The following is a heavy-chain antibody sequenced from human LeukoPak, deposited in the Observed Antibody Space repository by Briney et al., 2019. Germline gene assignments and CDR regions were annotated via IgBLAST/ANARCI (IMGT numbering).Heavy chain of an antibody. CDR3: VRDPNGVVGTYSSFDN. D-gene: IGHD2-21*02. CDR2: ISYDGIDK. CDR1: GFPFLSYV. Sequence: PGRSLRLSCGASGFPFLSYVLHWVRQAPGKGLEWVAVISYDGIDKKYTESVKGRFIISRDNSKNRLYLQMNSLRPEDTAVYYCVRDPNGVVGTYSSFDNWGQGTLVTVSS. J-gene: IGHJ4*02. V-gene: IGHV3-30*04.